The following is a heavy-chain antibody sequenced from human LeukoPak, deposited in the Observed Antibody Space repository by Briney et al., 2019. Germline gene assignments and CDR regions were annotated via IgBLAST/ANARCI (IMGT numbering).Heavy chain of an antibody. CDR1: GYTFTSYD. CDR2: MNPNSGNT. CDR3: ARGRSDGPYYYYYMDV. J-gene: IGHJ6*03. Sequence: ASVKVSCKASGYTFTSYDINWVRQATGQGLEWMGWMNPNSGNTGYAQKFQGRVTMTRNTSISTAYMELSSLKSEDTAVYYCARGRSDGPYYYYYMDVWGKGTTVTVSS. V-gene: IGHV1-8*01.